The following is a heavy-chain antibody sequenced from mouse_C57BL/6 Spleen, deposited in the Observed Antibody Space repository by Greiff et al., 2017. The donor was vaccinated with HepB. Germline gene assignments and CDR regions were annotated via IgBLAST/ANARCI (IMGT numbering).Heavy chain of an antibody. V-gene: IGHV1-82*01. Sequence: QVQLQQSGPELVKPGASVKISCKASGYAFSSSWMNWVKQRPGKGLEWIGRIYPGDGDTNYNGKFKGKATLTADKSSSTAYMQLSSLTSEDSAVYFCARGGSSSDWYFDVWGTGTTVTVSS. J-gene: IGHJ1*03. CDR3: ARGGSSSDWYFDV. D-gene: IGHD1-1*01. CDR2: IYPGDGDT. CDR1: GYAFSSSW.